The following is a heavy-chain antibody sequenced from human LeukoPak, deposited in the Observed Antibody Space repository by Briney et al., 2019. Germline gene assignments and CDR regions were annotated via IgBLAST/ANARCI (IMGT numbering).Heavy chain of an antibody. V-gene: IGHV4-34*01. CDR2: MYYSGST. Sequence: SETLSLTCAVYGGSFSGYYWSWIRQPPGKGLEWIGSMYYSGSTYYNPSLKSRVTISVDTSKNQFSLKLSSVTAADTAVYYCARHRGYYYYYMDVWGKGTTVTISS. CDR3: ARHRGYYYYYMDV. CDR1: GGSFSGYY. J-gene: IGHJ6*03.